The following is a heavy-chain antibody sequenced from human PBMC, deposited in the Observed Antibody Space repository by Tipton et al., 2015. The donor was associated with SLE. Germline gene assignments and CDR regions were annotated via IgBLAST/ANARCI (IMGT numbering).Heavy chain of an antibody. V-gene: IGHV4-39*07. Sequence: LRLSCTVSGGSISSSSYYWGWIRQPPGKGLEWIGSIYYSGSTYYNPSLKSRVTISVDTSKNQFSLKLGSVTAADTAVYYCAREARPYYYYYYMDVWGKGTTVTVSS. J-gene: IGHJ6*03. CDR2: IYYSGST. CDR1: GGSISSSSYY. CDR3: AREARPYYYYYYMDV.